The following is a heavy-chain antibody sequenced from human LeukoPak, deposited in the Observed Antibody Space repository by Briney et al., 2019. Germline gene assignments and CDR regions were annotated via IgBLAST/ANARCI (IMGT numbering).Heavy chain of an antibody. Sequence: ASVKVSCKASGYTFTSYDINWVRQATGQGLEWMGWMNPSSGNTGYVQKFQGRVTMTRNTSISTAYMELSSLRSEDTAVYYCARVGAYYGSGSYSTNFDYWGQGTLVTVSS. D-gene: IGHD3-10*01. CDR2: MNPSSGNT. CDR1: GYTFTSYD. J-gene: IGHJ4*02. V-gene: IGHV1-8*01. CDR3: ARVGAYYGSGSYSTNFDY.